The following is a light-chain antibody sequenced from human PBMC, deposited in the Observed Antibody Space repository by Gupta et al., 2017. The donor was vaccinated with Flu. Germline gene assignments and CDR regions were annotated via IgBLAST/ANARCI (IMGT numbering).Light chain of an antibody. V-gene: IGLV2-14*01. CDR3: SSYKSSSPLLV. J-gene: IGLJ2*01. CDR2: DVS. Sequence: QSALTHPASVSGSPGQSITISCTGTSSAVGGYNYVAWYQQHPGKAPKLRSFDVSNRPSGVSNRFSGAKSGNTASPTTTGLQAEEEADDYCSSYKSSSPLLVFGGGTKLTV. CDR1: SSAVGGYNY.